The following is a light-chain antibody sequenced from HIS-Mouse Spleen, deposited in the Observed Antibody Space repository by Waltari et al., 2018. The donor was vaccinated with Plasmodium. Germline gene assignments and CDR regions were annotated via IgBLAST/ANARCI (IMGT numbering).Light chain of an antibody. CDR3: YSTDSSGNHRV. CDR1: ALPKKY. CDR2: EDS. V-gene: IGLV3-10*01. J-gene: IGLJ3*02. Sequence: SYELTQPPSVSVSPGQTARITCSGDALPKKYAYWYQQKSGQAPVLVIYEDSKRPSGIPGRFLGASSGTMANLTISGAQVEDEADYYCYSTDSSGNHRVFGGGTKLTVL.